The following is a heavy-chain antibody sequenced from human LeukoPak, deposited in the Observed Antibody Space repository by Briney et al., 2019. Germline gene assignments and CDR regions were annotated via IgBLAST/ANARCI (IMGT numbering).Heavy chain of an antibody. Sequence: SETLSLTCTVSSGSISYFYWSWIRQSPGKGLEWIGYVHYSGSSKYNPYLRSRATISRDTSKNQLYLKLTSVTVADTAVYFCAREGVAAAGAFDNWGQGTLVTVSS. V-gene: IGHV4-59*01. D-gene: IGHD6-13*01. CDR2: VHYSGSS. J-gene: IGHJ4*02. CDR3: AREGVAAAGAFDN. CDR1: SGSISYFY.